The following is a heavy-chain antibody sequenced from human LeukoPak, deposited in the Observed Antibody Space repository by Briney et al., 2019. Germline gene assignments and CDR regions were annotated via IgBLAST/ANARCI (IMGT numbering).Heavy chain of an antibody. CDR2: INSDGSST. CDR1: GFTFSSYW. D-gene: IGHD3-10*01. J-gene: IGHJ6*02. CDR3: ARPIWFGELWGMDV. V-gene: IGHV3-74*01. Sequence: GGSLRLSCAASGFTFSSYWMHWVRQAPGRGLVWVSRINSDGSSTSCADSVKGRFTIPRDHATNTLYLQMNSPRPEDTAVYYCARPIWFGELWGMDVWGQGTTVTVSS.